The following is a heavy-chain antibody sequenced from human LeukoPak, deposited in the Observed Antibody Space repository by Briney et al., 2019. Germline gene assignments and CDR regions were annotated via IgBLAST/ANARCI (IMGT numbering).Heavy chain of an antibody. J-gene: IGHJ4*02. V-gene: IGHV4-59*01. D-gene: IGHD6-19*01. CDR2: IYYSGST. CDR3: ARVPPGDSSGWSPYYFDY. CDR1: GGSISSYY. Sequence: SETLSLTCTVSGGSISSYYWSWIRQPPGKGLEWIGYIYYSGSTNYNPSLKSRVTISVDTSKNQFSLKLSSVTAADTAVYYCARVPPGDSSGWSPYYFDYWGQGTLVTVSS.